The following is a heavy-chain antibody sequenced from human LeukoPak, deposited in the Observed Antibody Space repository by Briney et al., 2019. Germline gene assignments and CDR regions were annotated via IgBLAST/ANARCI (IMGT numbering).Heavy chain of an antibody. CDR1: GFTFNTYW. D-gene: IGHD2-8*01. CDR3: AREEWWFDS. V-gene: IGHV3-7*01. J-gene: IGHJ5*01. CDR2: IKQDGSEK. Sequence: GGSLRLSCAASGFTFNTYWMTWVRQAPGKGLEWVANIKQDGSEKYYVDSPKGRFTISRDNAKNSLYLQMNSLRVEDTAVYYCAREEWWFDSWGQGTQVTVSS.